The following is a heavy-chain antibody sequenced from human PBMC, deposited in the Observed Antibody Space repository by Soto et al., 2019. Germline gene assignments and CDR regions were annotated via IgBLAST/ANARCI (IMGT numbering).Heavy chain of an antibody. CDR2: IYNSGIT. J-gene: IGHJ5*02. Sequence: PSETLSLTCTVSGGSISSGDYSWSWVRQSPGKGLEWIGHIYNSGITYYNPSLKSRVVISIDTSRNQFSLRLNSLTAADRAVYFCARVVTVFGLVSRFLFYPWGQRTVVTVSS. CDR1: GGSISSGDYS. V-gene: IGHV4-30-4*01. CDR3: ARVVTVFGLVSRFLFYP. D-gene: IGHD3-3*01.